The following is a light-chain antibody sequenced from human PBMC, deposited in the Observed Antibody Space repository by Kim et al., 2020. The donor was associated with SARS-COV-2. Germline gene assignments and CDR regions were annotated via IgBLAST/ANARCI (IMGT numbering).Light chain of an antibody. V-gene: IGLV2-8*01. Sequence: QSALTQPHSASGSPGQSVTISCTGTSSDVGGYNYVSWYQQHPGKAPKLMIYEVSKRPSGVPDRFSGSKSGNTASLTVSGLQAEDEADYYCSSYAGSNTVVFGGGTQLTVL. CDR1: SSDVGGYNY. CDR3: SSYAGSNTVV. CDR2: EVS. J-gene: IGLJ2*01.